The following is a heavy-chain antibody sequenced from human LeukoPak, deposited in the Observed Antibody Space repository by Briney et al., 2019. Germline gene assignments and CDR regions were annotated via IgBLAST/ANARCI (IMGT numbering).Heavy chain of an antibody. CDR3: ARGALSSSWYCLGLDPYYYYYYMDV. CDR1: GYTFTSYD. D-gene: IGHD6-13*01. CDR2: MNPNSGNT. Sequence: ASVKVSCKASGYTFTSYDINWVRQATGQGLEWMGWMNPNSGNTGYAQKFQGRVTITRNTSISTAYMELSSLRSEDTAVYYCARGALSSSWYCLGLDPYYYYYYMDVWGKGTTVTVSS. V-gene: IGHV1-8*01. J-gene: IGHJ6*03.